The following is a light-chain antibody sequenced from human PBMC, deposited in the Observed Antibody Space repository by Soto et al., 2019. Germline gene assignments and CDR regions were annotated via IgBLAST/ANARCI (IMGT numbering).Light chain of an antibody. CDR1: QSISSW. V-gene: IGKV1-5*01. CDR2: NAS. J-gene: IGKJ1*01. CDR3: QQYNSYSRT. Sequence: DIQMTQSPSTLSASVGDRVTITFRASQSISSWLAWYQQKPGKAPELLIYNASSVESGVPSRFSRSGSGTEFTLTISSLQPDDFATYYCQQYNSYSRTFCQGTKVEI.